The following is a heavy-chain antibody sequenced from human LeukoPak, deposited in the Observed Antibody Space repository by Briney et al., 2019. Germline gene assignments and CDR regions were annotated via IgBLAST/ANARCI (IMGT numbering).Heavy chain of an antibody. Sequence: GGSLRLSCAASGFTVSSNYMSWVRQAPGKGVEWVSVIYSGGSTYYAGSVKGRFTITRDNSKNTVYLQMSSLRVEDTALYYCARDKNGYYYYGMDVWGQGTTVTVSS. CDR1: GFTVSSNY. J-gene: IGHJ6*02. V-gene: IGHV3-66*01. D-gene: IGHD2-8*01. CDR3: ARDKNGYYYYGMDV. CDR2: IYSGGST.